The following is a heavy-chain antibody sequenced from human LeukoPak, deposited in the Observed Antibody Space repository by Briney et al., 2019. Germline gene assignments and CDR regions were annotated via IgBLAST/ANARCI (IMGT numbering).Heavy chain of an antibody. V-gene: IGHV3-9*01. CDR1: GFTFGDYA. CDR3: AKAGGYDSSGYYPREFDY. CDR2: IGWNSGSI. D-gene: IGHD3-22*01. J-gene: IGHJ4*02. Sequence: GGSLRLSCAASGFTFGDYAMHWVRQAPGKGLEWVSRIGWNSGSIGYADSVKGRFTISRDNAKNSLYLQMNSLRAEDTALYYCAKAGGYDSSGYYPREFDYWGQGTLVTVSS.